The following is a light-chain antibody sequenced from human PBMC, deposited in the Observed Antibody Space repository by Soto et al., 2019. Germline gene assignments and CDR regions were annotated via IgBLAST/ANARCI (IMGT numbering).Light chain of an antibody. CDR1: QNIARY. CDR2: AAS. J-gene: IGKJ2*01. Sequence: DIQMTQSPSSLSASVGDRVTITCRAGQNIARYLNWYQQKPGKAPKLLIYAASSLQSGVPSRFSGSGSGTDFTLTISSLQPEDFATYYCQHSFSNPPMYTFGQGTKLEIK. V-gene: IGKV1-39*01. CDR3: QHSFSNPPMYT.